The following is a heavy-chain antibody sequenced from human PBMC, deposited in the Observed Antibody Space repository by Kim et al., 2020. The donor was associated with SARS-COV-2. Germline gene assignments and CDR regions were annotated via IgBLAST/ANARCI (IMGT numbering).Heavy chain of an antibody. J-gene: IGHJ4*01. CDR1: GYTFSNYA. CDR3: ARGGAVLCFLEWLLSYFDY. CDR2: INAGSGNT. Sequence: ASVKVSCKASGYTFSNYAMHWVRQAPGQRLEWMGWINAGSGNTEYSQKFKGRLIITRDTSASTAYMELSSLRSEDTAVYYCARGGAVLCFLEWLLSYFDY. V-gene: IGHV1-3*01. D-gene: IGHD3-3*01.